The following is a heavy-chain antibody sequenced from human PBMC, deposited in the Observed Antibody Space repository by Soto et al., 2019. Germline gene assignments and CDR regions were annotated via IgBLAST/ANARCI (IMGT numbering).Heavy chain of an antibody. CDR1: GFTVSDYY. Sequence: GGSLRLSCAASGFTVSDYYMSWIRQAPGKGLEWLSYSSNSGTYTRYAGSVKGRFSISRDNAKNSLYLQINSLRGEDTATYYCARSGDNYNVLDYWGQGTPVTVSS. CDR2: SSNSGTYT. J-gene: IGHJ4*02. D-gene: IGHD3-10*02. CDR3: ARSGDNYNVLDY. V-gene: IGHV3-11*06.